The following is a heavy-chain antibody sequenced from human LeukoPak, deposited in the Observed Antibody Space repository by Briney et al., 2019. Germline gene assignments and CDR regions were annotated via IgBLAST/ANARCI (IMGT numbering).Heavy chain of an antibody. CDR1: GFTFSSYG. CDR2: ISSSSSTI. V-gene: IGHV3-48*01. J-gene: IGHJ6*03. D-gene: IGHD3-10*01. Sequence: GGSLRLSCAASGFTFSSYGMTWVRQAPGKGLEWVSYISSSSSTIYYADSVKGRFTISRDNAKNSLYLQMNSLRAEDTAVYYCARLLRSYGSGSYYSSRYYYYMDVWGKGTTVTISS. CDR3: ARLLRSYGSGSYYSSRYYYYMDV.